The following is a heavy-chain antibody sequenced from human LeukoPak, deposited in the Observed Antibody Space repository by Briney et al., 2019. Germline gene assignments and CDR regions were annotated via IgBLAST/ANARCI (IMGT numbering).Heavy chain of an antibody. CDR2: IYYSGST. V-gene: IGHV4-59*01. J-gene: IGHJ4*02. CDR1: GGTISSYY. CDR3: AREEALGSGSFDY. D-gene: IGHD1-26*01. Sequence: PSETLSLTCTVAGGTISSYYWSWIRQPPGKGLEWIGYIYYSGSTSYNPSLKSRVTISVDTSKNPFSLKLSSVTAADTAVYYCAREEALGSGSFDYWGQGTLVTVSS.